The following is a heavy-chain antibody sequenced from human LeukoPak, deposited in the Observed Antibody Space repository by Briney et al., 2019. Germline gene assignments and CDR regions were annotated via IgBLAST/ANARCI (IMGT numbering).Heavy chain of an antibody. CDR2: IYYSGST. J-gene: IGHJ2*01. D-gene: IGHD4-23*01. CDR1: GGSISSYY. V-gene: IGHV4-59*01. Sequence: PSETLSLTCTVSGGSISSYYWSWIRQPPGKGLEWIGYIYYSGSTNYNPSLKSRVTISVDTSKNQFSLKLSSVTAADTAVYYCARLVVTPVSWYFDLWDRGTLVTVSS. CDR3: ARLVVTPVSWYFDL.